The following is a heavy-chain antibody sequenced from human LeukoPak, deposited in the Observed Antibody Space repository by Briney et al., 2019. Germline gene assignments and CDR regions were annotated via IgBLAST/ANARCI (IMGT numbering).Heavy chain of an antibody. V-gene: IGHV1-69*04. D-gene: IGHD5-24*01. CDR3: AREPDVDMSTFRGEAFDI. CDR1: GGIFSSYT. J-gene: IGHJ3*02. Sequence: SVKVSCKASGGIFSSYTFNWVRQAPGQGLEWMGRAIPILGIATYAQKFQGRITITADKSTSTAYMELSSLRSDDTAMYYCAREPDVDMSTFRGEAFDIWGQGAMVTVSS. CDR2: AIPILGIA.